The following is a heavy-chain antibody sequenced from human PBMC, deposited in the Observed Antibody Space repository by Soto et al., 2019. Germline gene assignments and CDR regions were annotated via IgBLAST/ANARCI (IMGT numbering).Heavy chain of an antibody. Sequence: EVQLLESGGGLVQPGGSLRLSCIGSGFFFSSYTMTWVRQAPGKGLEWVSSFSATSENAYYADSVRGLFTISRDNAKNTLFLQMNRLTAEDTAMYYCAKGRAQHWVRLPFDYWGQGILVIVSS. CDR1: GFFFSSYT. CDR3: AKGRAQHWVRLPFDY. CDR2: FSATSENA. V-gene: IGHV3-23*01. J-gene: IGHJ4*02. D-gene: IGHD7-27*01.